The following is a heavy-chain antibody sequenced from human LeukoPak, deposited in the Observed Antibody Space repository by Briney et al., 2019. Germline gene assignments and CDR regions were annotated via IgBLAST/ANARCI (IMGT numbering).Heavy chain of an antibody. D-gene: IGHD3-9*01. J-gene: IGHJ3*02. CDR1: GGSVSSAGYY. Sequence: PSETPSLTCTVSGGSVSSAGYYWSWIRQPPGKGLEFIGYIHYSGSTNNNPSLKSRVTISVDTSKNQFSLKLSSVTAADTAVYYCARGSTLYYDILTGYYTPGPFDIWGQGTMFTVSS. V-gene: IGHV4-61*08. CDR3: ARGSTLYYDILTGYYTPGPFDI. CDR2: IHYSGST.